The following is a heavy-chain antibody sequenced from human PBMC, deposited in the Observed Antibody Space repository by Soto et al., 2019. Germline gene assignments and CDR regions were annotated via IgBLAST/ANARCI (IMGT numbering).Heavy chain of an antibody. Sequence: ASVKVSCKASGYTFTGYYMHWVRQAPGQGLEWMGWINPNSGGTNYAQKFQGRVTMTRDTSISTAYMELRRLRSDDTAVYYCAREVRAAAPTGGNWFDPWGQGTLVTVSS. CDR1: GYTFTGYY. D-gene: IGHD6-13*01. V-gene: IGHV1-2*02. CDR3: AREVRAAAPTGGNWFDP. J-gene: IGHJ5*02. CDR2: INPNSGGT.